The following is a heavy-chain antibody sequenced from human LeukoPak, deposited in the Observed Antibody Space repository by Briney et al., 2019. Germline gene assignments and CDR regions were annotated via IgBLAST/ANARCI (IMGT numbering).Heavy chain of an antibody. D-gene: IGHD1-1*01. Sequence: GGSLRLSCAASGFTVSSNYMNWVRQAPGKGLEWVSVIYSGGSTYYADSVKGRFTISRDNAKNSLYLQMNSLRAEDTAVYYCARVFRTGTFPYDYWGQGTLVTVSS. CDR2: IYSGGST. CDR3: ARVFRTGTFPYDY. J-gene: IGHJ4*02. V-gene: IGHV3-53*01. CDR1: GFTVSSNY.